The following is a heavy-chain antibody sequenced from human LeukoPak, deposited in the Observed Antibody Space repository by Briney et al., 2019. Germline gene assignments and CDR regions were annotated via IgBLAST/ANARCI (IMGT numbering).Heavy chain of an antibody. V-gene: IGHV3-48*04. J-gene: IGHJ4*02. CDR1: GFTFSTNS. CDR2: ISSGSSTI. CDR3: ARDRLRSHFDY. D-gene: IGHD4-17*01. Sequence: SGGSLRLSCAASGFTFSTNSMNWVRQAPGKGLEWLPYISSGSSTIYYADSVKGRFTISRDNAKNSVYLQMNSLRAEDTAVYYCARDRLRSHFDYWGQGTLVTVSS.